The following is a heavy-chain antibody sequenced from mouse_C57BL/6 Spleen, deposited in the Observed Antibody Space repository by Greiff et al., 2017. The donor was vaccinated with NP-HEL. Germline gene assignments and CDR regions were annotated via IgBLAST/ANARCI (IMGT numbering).Heavy chain of an antibody. CDR1: GFTFSDYG. J-gene: IGHJ2*01. CDR3: ARWGTTGTDFDY. Sequence: EVKLMESGGGLVKPGGSLKLSCAASGFTFSDYGMHWVRQAPEKGLEWVAYISSGSSTIYYADTVKGRFTISRDNAKNTLFLQMTSLRSEDTAMYYCARWGTTGTDFDYWGQGTTLTVSS. D-gene: IGHD4-1*02. V-gene: IGHV5-17*01. CDR2: ISSGSSTI.